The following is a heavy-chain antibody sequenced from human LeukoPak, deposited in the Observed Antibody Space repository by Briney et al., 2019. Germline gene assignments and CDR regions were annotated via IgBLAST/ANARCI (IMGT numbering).Heavy chain of an antibody. CDR2: INTDGSTT. V-gene: IGHV3-74*01. CDR1: GFTFSTYW. D-gene: IGHD5-12*01. Sequence: GGSLRLSCAGSGFTFSTYWMHWVHQAPGGGLVWVSGINTDGSTTSYADSVKGRFSISRDNAKNTVYLQMTSLRAEDTAVYYCAKESGYDVDLEYWGQGALVTVSS. CDR3: AKESGYDVDLEY. J-gene: IGHJ4*02.